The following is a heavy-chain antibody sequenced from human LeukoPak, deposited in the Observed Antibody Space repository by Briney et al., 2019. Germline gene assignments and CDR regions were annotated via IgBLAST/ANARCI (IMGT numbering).Heavy chain of an antibody. CDR3: ATDRGWRTSGYYLHYFEY. V-gene: IGHV3-7*01. D-gene: IGHD3-3*01. CDR1: GFIFTNYF. Sequence: GGSLRLSCAASGFIFTNYFMSWVRQAPGKGLEWVASIKHDGSEKYYVDSVRGRFTISRDNTMNSLYLQMSSLRAEDTAVYYCATDRGWRTSGYYLHYFEYWGQGTLVTYSS. CDR2: IKHDGSEK. J-gene: IGHJ4*02.